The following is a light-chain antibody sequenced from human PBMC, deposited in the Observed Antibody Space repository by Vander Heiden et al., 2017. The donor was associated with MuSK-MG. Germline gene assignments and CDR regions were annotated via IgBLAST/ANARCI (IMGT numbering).Light chain of an antibody. V-gene: IGKV3-20*01. CDR3: QHYGTPWT. CDR1: QSVSRNA. J-gene: IGKJ1*01. CDR2: GAF. Sequence: VLTQSPGTLSLSPGERATLSCRVSQSVSRNAIAWYQQKPGQAPRLLIYGAFNRDTGIPDRFSGSASGTDFTLTISRLEPEDFALYFCQHYGTPWTFGQGTKVEIK.